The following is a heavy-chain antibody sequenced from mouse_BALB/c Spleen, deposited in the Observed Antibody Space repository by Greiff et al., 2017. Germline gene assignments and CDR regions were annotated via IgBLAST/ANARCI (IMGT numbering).Heavy chain of an antibody. CDR3: ARWGDDDY. V-gene: IGHV3-2*02. Sequence: EVKLQESGPGLVKPSQSLSLTCTVTGYSITSDYAWNWIRQFPGNKLEWMGYISYSGSTSYNPSLKSRISITRDTSKNQFFLQLNSVTTEDTATYYCARWGDDDYWGQGTTLTVSS. CDR2: ISYSGST. CDR1: GYSITSDYA. D-gene: IGHD2-12*01. J-gene: IGHJ2*01.